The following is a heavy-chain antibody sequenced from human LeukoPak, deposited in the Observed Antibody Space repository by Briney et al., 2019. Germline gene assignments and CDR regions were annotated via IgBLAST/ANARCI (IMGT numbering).Heavy chain of an antibody. D-gene: IGHD4/OR15-4a*01. CDR3: ARRAGAYSHPYDY. Sequence: GGSLRLSCAASGFTFSTYWMTWVRQAPGKGLEWVANIKQDGSEKYYVDSVKGRFTISRDNAKNSLYLQMNSLRAEDTAVYYCARRAGAYSHPYDYWGQGTLVTVSS. J-gene: IGHJ4*02. CDR1: GFTFSTYW. CDR2: IKQDGSEK. V-gene: IGHV3-7*01.